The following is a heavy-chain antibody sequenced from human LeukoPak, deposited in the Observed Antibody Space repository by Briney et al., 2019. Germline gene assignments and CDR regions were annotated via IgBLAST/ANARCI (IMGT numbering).Heavy chain of an antibody. Sequence: GGSLRLSCAASGFIFNDYTMHWVRQAPGKGLEWVAVITFDGGHKFYGNSLKGRFTISRDNAKNSLYLQMNSLRAEDTAVYYCARNEARFLEWLFSYWGQGTLVTVSS. CDR3: ARNEARFLEWLFSY. CDR2: ITFDGGHK. V-gene: IGHV3-30*04. CDR1: GFIFNDYT. D-gene: IGHD3-3*01. J-gene: IGHJ4*02.